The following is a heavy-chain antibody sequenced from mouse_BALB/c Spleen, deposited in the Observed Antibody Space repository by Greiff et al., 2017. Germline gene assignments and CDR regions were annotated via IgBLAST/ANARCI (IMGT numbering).Heavy chain of an antibody. CDR2: IYPGNVNT. CDR3: ANGNYYAMDY. V-gene: IGHV1S56*01. D-gene: IGHD2-1*01. J-gene: IGHJ4*01. CDR1: GYTFTSYY. Sequence: VQLQQSGPELVKPGASVRISCKASGYTFTSYYIHWVKQRPGQGLEWIGWIYPGNVNTKYNEKFKGKATLTADKYSSTAYMQLSSLTSEDSAVYFCANGNYYAMDYWGQGTSVTVSS.